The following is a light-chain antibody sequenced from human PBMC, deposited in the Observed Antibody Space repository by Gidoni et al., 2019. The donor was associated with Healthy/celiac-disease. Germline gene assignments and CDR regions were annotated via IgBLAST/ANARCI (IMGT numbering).Light chain of an antibody. CDR3: QAWDSSTAWV. CDR2: QDS. CDR1: KLGDKY. V-gene: IGLV3-1*01. Sequence: SYELTQPPSVSVSPGQTASITCSGDKLGDKYACWYQQKPGHSPVLVIYQDSKRPSGIPDRFSGSNSGNTATLTISGTQAMDEADYYCQAWDSSTAWVFGGGTKLTVL. J-gene: IGLJ3*02.